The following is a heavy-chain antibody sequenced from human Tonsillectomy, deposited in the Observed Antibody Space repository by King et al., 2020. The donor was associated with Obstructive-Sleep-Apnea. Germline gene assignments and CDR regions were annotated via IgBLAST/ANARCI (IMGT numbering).Heavy chain of an antibody. D-gene: IGHD5-18*01. CDR3: AREKEGGYSYGWDY. V-gene: IGHV4-39*07. CDR2: IYYSGST. J-gene: IGHJ4*02. Sequence: LQLQESGPGLVKPSETLSLTCTVSGGSISSSSYYWGWIRQPPGKGLEWIGSIYYSGSTYYNPSLKSRVTISVDTSKNQFSLKLSSVTAADTAVYYCAREKEGGYSYGWDYWGQGTLVTVSS. CDR1: GGSISSSSYY.